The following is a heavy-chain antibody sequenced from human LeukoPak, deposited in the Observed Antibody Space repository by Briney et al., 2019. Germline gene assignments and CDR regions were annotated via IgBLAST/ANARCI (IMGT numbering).Heavy chain of an antibody. D-gene: IGHD1-14*01. V-gene: IGHV4-38-2*02. CDR2: IYHSGST. CDR1: GYSISSGYY. Sequence: SETLSLTCTVSGYSISSGYYWGWIRQPPGKGLEWIGSIYHSGSTYYNPSLKSRVTISVDTSKNQFSLKLNSVTAADTALYYCAREGTVRWFDPWGQGTLVTVSS. CDR3: AREGTVRWFDP. J-gene: IGHJ5*02.